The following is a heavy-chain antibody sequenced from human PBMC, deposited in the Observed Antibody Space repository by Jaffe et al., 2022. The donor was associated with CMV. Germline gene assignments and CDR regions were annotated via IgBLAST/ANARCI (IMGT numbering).Heavy chain of an antibody. Sequence: QVQLVQSGAEVKKPGASVKVSCKASGYTFSNYYMHWVRQAPGQGLEWMGILNPNGGSTSYAQKFQGRVTVTMDTSTSTVYMELSSLRSEDTAVYYCARDGVPFSYDSTSFFPKVSKYYYYYMDVWGKGTTVTVSS. D-gene: IGHD3-22*01. CDR3: ARDGVPFSYDSTSFFPKVSKYYYYYMDV. CDR2: LNPNGGST. V-gene: IGHV1-46*01. J-gene: IGHJ6*03. CDR1: GYTFSNYY.